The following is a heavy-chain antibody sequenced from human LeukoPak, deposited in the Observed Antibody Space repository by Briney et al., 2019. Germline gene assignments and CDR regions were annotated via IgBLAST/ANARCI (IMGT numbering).Heavy chain of an antibody. D-gene: IGHD2-21*01. CDR2: ISSSSSYI. V-gene: IGHV3-21*01. J-gene: IGHJ2*01. CDR3: AKGGGGYWYFDL. CDR1: GFTFSSYS. Sequence: GGSLRLSCAASGFTFSSYSMTWVRQAPGKGLEWVSSISSSSSYIYYADSVKGRFTISRDNAKNSLYLQMNSLRAEDTAVYYCAKGGGGYWYFDLWGRGTLVTVSS.